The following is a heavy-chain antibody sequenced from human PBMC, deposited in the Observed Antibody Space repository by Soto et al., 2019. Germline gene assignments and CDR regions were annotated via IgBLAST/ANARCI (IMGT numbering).Heavy chain of an antibody. J-gene: IGHJ4*02. D-gene: IGHD1-26*01. CDR2: IYYSGST. V-gene: IGHV4-59*01. Sequence: SETLSLTCTVSGGSISSYYWSWIRQPPGKGLEWIGYIYYSGSTNYNPSLKSRVTISVDTSKNQFSLKLSSVTAADTAVYYCARDTGTGVGATRAHYYFDYWGQGTLVTVS. CDR3: ARDTGTGVGATRAHYYFDY. CDR1: GGSISSYY.